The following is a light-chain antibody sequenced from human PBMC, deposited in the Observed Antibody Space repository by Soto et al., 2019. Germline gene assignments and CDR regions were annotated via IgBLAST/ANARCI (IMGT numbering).Light chain of an antibody. Sequence: QSALTQPASVSGSPGQSITLSCTRTSSGVENYNLVSWYQHRPGKAPKLLIYEGSQRPSGVSDRFSGSKSGTTASLTISGVREEDESDYYCSSYAGAVVFGGGTKLTVL. V-gene: IGLV2-23*01. CDR2: EGS. CDR1: SSGVENYNL. CDR3: SSYAGAVV. J-gene: IGLJ2*01.